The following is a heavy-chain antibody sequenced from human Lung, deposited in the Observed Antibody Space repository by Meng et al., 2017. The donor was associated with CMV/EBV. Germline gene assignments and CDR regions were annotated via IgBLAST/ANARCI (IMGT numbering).Heavy chain of an antibody. J-gene: IGHJ6*02. D-gene: IGHD1-7*01. V-gene: IGHV3-30*02. CDR2: IRFDASNK. CDR3: VKGIYPRTYYYYYYGLDV. Sequence: GESLKISCAASGFTFNTYAMHWVRQAPGKELEWVAFIRFDASNKYYADSVKGRFTISRDNFKNTLFLQMNSLRPEDTAVYYCVKGIYPRTYYYYYYGLDVWGQGTXVTVYS. CDR1: GFTFNTYA.